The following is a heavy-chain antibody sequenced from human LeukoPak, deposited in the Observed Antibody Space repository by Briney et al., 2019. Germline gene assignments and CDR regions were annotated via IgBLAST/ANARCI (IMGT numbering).Heavy chain of an antibody. D-gene: IGHD3-22*01. V-gene: IGHV3-53*01. CDR3: ARKYYYDSSGSDALDI. Sequence: GGSLRLSCAASGFTFGPYTMNWVRQAPGKGLEWVSVIYSGGATYYADSVKGRFTISRDNSKNTLYLQMNSLRAEDTAVYYCARKYYYDSSGSDALDIWGQGTMVTVSS. CDR2: IYSGGAT. J-gene: IGHJ3*02. CDR1: GFTFGPYT.